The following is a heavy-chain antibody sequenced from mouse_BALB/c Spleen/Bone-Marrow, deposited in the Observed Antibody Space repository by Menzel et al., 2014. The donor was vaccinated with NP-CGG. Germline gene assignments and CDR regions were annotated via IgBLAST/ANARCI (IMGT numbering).Heavy chain of an antibody. CDR3: ARVLYCVACGPGFAY. CDR1: GFTFXNYG. J-gene: IGHJ3*01. V-gene: IGHV5-6-3*01. D-gene: IGHD2-1*01. Sequence: EVKLVESGGGLVQPGGSLKLSCAASGFTFXNYGMSWVRQTPDKRLDLVATINSNGGTTYYPDSVKGRFTISRDNAKNTLYLQMSSLKSEDTAMYFCARVLYCVACGPGFAYWGQGTLVTVSA. CDR2: INSNGGTT.